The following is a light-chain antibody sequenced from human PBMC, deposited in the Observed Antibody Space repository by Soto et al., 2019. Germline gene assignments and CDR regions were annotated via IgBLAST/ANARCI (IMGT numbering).Light chain of an antibody. CDR3: QQYNYWPRT. CDR2: AAS. J-gene: IGKJ1*01. V-gene: IGKV3-15*01. CDR1: QSVSSN. Sequence: EIVMTQSPGTLSMSPGERATLSCRASQSVSSNLAWYRQKPGQAPSLLIYAASTRATGVPARFSGSGSGTEFTLTISSLQSEDFAVYYCQQYNYWPRTFGQGTKVEIK.